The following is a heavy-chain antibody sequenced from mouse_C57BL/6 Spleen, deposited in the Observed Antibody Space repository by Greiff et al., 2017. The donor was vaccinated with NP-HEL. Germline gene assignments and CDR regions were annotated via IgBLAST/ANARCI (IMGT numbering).Heavy chain of an antibody. J-gene: IGHJ2*01. CDR2: IDPSDSYT. CDR3: ARGGLLRTDY. Sequence: QVQLQQPGAELVMPGASVKLSCKASGYTFTSYWMHGVKQRPGQGLEWIGEIDPSDSYTNYNQKFKGKSTLTVDKSSRTAYMQLSSLTSEDSAVYYCARGGLLRTDYWGQGTTLTVSS. V-gene: IGHV1-69*01. CDR1: GYTFTSYW. D-gene: IGHD1-1*01.